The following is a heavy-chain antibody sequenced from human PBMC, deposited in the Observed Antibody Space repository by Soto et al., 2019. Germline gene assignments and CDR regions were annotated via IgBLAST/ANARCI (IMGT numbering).Heavy chain of an antibody. Sequence: GGSLRLSCAASGFTFSSYGMHWVRQAPGKGLEWVAVISYDGSNKYYADSVKGRFTISRDNSKNTLYLQMNSLRAEDTAVYYCAKDSTRGYFDYWGQGTLVTVSS. CDR1: GFTFSSYG. CDR2: ISYDGSNK. V-gene: IGHV3-30*18. J-gene: IGHJ4*02. CDR3: AKDSTRGYFDY. D-gene: IGHD1-1*01.